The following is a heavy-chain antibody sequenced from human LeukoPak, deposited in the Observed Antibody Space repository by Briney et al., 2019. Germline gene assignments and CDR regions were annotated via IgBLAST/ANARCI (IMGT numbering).Heavy chain of an antibody. Sequence: GGSLRLSCAASGFTVSSNYMSWVRQAPGKGLEWVSVIYSGGSTHYADSVKGRFTISRDNSKNTLYLQMNSLRAEDTAVYYCARGAYYYDSSGYYHDDYWGQGTLVTVSS. D-gene: IGHD3-22*01. V-gene: IGHV3-53*01. CDR1: GFTVSSNY. J-gene: IGHJ4*02. CDR2: IYSGGST. CDR3: ARGAYYYDSSGYYHDDY.